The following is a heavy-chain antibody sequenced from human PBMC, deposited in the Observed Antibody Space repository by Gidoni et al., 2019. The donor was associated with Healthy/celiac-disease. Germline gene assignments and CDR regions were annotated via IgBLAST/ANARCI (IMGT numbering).Heavy chain of an antibody. CDR2: INPSGGST. D-gene: IGHD6-13*01. J-gene: IGHJ4*02. V-gene: IGHV1-46*01. Sequence: QVQLVQSGAEVKKPGASVTVSCKASGYTFTSYYMPWVRQAPGQGLEGMGIINPSGGSTSYAQKFQGRVTMTRDTSTSTVYMELSSLRSEDTAVYYWARDRLLTHRYSSSWQTPLGYWGQGTLVTVSS. CDR3: ARDRLLTHRYSSSWQTPLGY. CDR1: GYTFTSYY.